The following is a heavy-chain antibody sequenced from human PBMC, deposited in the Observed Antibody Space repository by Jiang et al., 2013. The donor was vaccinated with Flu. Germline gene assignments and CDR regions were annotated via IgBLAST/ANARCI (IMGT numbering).Heavy chain of an antibody. V-gene: IGHV4-38-2*01. Sequence: PGLVKPSETLSLTCAVSGYSISSGYYWGWIRQPPGKGLEWIGSIYHSGSTYYNPSLKSRVTISVDTSKNQFSLKLSSVTAADTAVYYCARYGSGYFIDYWGQGTLVTVSS. CDR1: GYSISSGYY. D-gene: IGHD3-22*01. CDR2: IYHSGST. J-gene: IGHJ4*02. CDR3: ARYGSGYFIDY.